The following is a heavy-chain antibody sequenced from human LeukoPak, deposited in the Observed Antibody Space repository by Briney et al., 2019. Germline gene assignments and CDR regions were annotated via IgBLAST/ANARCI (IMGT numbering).Heavy chain of an antibody. CDR2: INSDGSSL. Sequence: GGSLRLSCAASGFTLNTYWMNWVRQAPGKGLVWVSRINSDGSSLTYADSVKGRFTVSRDNAKNTLYLQMNSLRAEDTAVYYCTRDLRMDYYYVDYYYYGMDVWGRGTTVTVSS. D-gene: IGHD3-10*02. CDR1: GFTLNTYW. CDR3: TRDLRMDYYYVDYYYYGMDV. J-gene: IGHJ6*02. V-gene: IGHV3-74*03.